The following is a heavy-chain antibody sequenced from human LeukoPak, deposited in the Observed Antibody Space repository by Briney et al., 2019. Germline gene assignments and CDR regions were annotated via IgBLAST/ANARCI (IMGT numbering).Heavy chain of an antibody. J-gene: IGHJ5*02. V-gene: IGHV5-51*01. CDR2: IYPGDSDT. CDR1: GYSFTSYW. D-gene: IGHD2-15*01. CDR3: ARLVVVAATQQNWFDP. Sequence: GESLKISFKGSGYSFTSYWIGWVRPMPGKGLEWMGIIYPGDSDTRYSPSFQGQVTISADKSISTAYLQWSSLKASDTAMYYCARLVVVAATQQNWFDPWGQGTLVTVSS.